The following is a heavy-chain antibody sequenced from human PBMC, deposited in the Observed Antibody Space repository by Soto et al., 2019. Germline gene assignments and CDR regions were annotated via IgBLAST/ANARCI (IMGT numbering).Heavy chain of an antibody. D-gene: IGHD6-19*01. Sequence: QMQLVESGGGVVQPGESLRLSCAASGFTFNYYPMHWVRQTPGKGLEWVAVISFDGSNKYYADSVKGRFTISRDNSKNMLYLQRNSLRAEDAAVYYCARLPGALVAVLYIYPLDGREAMSDVDVWGQGTTVSVSS. CDR1: GFTFNYYP. CDR2: ISFDGSNK. V-gene: IGHV3-30-3*01. CDR3: ARLPGALVAVLYIYPLDGREAMSDVDV. J-gene: IGHJ6*02.